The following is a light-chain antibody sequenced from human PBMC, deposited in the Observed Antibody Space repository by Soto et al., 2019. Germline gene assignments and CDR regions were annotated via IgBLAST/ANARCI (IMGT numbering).Light chain of an antibody. Sequence: QSALTQPASVSGSPGQSITISCTGTSSDVGGYNYVSWYQQHPGKAPKLMIYDVSNRPSGVSNRFSGSKSGNTASLTISGLQDEDEHDYYCSSYTSSSTRVFGSGTKLTVL. V-gene: IGLV2-14*01. CDR1: SSDVGGYNY. CDR2: DVS. J-gene: IGLJ1*01. CDR3: SSYTSSSTRV.